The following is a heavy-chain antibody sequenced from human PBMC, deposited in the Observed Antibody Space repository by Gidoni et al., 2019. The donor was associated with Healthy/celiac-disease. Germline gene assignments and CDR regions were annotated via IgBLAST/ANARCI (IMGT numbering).Heavy chain of an antibody. CDR1: GGPFSSYA. CDR2: IIPIFGTA. CDR3: ARHVHFDWLSPHYYYYGMDV. D-gene: IGHD3-9*01. J-gene: IGHJ6*02. Sequence: QVQLVQSGAEVKKPGSSVKVSCKASGGPFSSYAIRWVRQAPGQGLEWMGGIIPIFGTANYAQKFQGRVTITADESTSTAYMELSSLRSEDTAVYYCARHVHFDWLSPHYYYYGMDVWGQGTTVTVSS. V-gene: IGHV1-69*01.